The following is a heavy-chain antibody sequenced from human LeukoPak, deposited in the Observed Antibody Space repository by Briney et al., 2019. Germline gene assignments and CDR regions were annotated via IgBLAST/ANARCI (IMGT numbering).Heavy chain of an antibody. D-gene: IGHD3-22*01. CDR2: INPRGT. Sequence: RASVKVSCKTSGHTFTSYSMHWVRQAPGQGLEWMGTINPRGTSYAQKFQGRVTVTRDTSTSTVYMELSSLRSEDTAIYYCARGYYDTSAPGGYWGQGTLVTVSS. CDR1: GHTFTSYS. CDR3: ARGYYDTSAPGGY. V-gene: IGHV1-46*01. J-gene: IGHJ4*02.